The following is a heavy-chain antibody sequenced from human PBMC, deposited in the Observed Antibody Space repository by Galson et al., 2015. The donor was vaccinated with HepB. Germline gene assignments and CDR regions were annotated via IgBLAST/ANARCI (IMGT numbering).Heavy chain of an antibody. J-gene: IGHJ3*02. D-gene: IGHD2-2*01. CDR2: IYPDDSDT. V-gene: IGHV5-51*01. CDR3: ARWASRGSYQVDAFDI. Sequence: QSGAEVKKSGESLTIFCTGSGYSFVNYWIGWVRQMPGKGLEWMGIIYPDDSDTRYSPSVQGQVTISVDKSVNTAYLQWSSLRASDTAIYYCARWASRGSYQVDAFDIWGQGTMVTVSS. CDR1: GYSFVNYW.